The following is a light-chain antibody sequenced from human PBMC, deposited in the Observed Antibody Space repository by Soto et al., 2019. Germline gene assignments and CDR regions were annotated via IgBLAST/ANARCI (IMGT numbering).Light chain of an antibody. CDR3: QQYGTLPLT. Sequence: EIVMTQSPATLSVSPGERATLSCRASQSVSSNLAWYQQKPGQAPRLLMYAASSRATGIPDRFSGSGSGTDFTLTISRLEPEDFAVYYCQQYGTLPLTFGGGTKVDIK. V-gene: IGKV3-20*01. J-gene: IGKJ4*01. CDR2: AAS. CDR1: QSVSSN.